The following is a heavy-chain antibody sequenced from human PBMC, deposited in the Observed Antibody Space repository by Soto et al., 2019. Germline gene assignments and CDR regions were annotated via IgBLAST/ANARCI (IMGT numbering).Heavy chain of an antibody. Sequence: SETLSLTCTVSGGSISSGGYYWSWIRQHPGKGLEWIGYIYYSGSTYYNPSLKSRVTISVDTSKNQFSLKLSSVTAADTAVYYCARETLNNYYCYYYMDVWGKGTTVTVSS. V-gene: IGHV4-31*03. CDR2: IYYSGST. J-gene: IGHJ6*03. CDR1: GGSISSGGYY. CDR3: ARETLNNYYCYYYMDV.